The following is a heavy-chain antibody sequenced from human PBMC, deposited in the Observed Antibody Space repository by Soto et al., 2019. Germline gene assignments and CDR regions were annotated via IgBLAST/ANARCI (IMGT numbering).Heavy chain of an antibody. J-gene: IGHJ5*02. D-gene: IGHD3-10*01. Sequence: EVQLTESGGGLVQPGGSLRLSCAASGFTFSSYSMTWVRQAPGKGLEWVSGISDSGGNTWYADSVKGRFTISRDNSTNTLFLQMNSLRADDTAVYFCSKWSGFGDAWGQGTLVSVSS. CDR2: ISDSGGNT. CDR1: GFTFSSYS. CDR3: SKWSGFGDA. V-gene: IGHV3-23*01.